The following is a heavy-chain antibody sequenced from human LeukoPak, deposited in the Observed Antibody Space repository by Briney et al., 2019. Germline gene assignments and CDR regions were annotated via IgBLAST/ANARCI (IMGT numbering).Heavy chain of an antibody. Sequence: GRSLRLSCAASGFTFSSYGMHWVRQAPGKGLEWVAVISYDGRNKYYADSVKGRFTISRDNSKNTLYLQMNSLRAEDTAVYYCAKDSGSSGWENYYYYGMDVWGQGTTVTVSS. D-gene: IGHD6-19*01. J-gene: IGHJ6*02. V-gene: IGHV3-30*18. CDR2: ISYDGRNK. CDR1: GFTFSSYG. CDR3: AKDSGSSGWENYYYYGMDV.